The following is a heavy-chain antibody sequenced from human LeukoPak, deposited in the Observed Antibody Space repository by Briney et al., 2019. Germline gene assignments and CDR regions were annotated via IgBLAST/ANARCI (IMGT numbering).Heavy chain of an antibody. D-gene: IGHD6-13*01. CDR1: GXTFSSYE. J-gene: IGHJ4*02. Sequence: GGSLRLSYAASGXTFSSYEMHWVRQATGKGLEWVSAIGTAGDTYYPGSVKGRFTISRENAKNSLYLQMNSLRAGDTAVYYCARSDSSSWYKSFDYWGQGTLVTVSS. CDR3: ARSDSSSWYKSFDY. V-gene: IGHV3-13*04. CDR2: IGTAGDT.